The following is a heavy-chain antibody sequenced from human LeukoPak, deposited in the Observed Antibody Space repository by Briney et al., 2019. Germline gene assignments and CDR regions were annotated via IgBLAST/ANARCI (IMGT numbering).Heavy chain of an antibody. J-gene: IGHJ6*02. CDR1: GGSFSGYY. D-gene: IGHD4-23*01. Sequence: SETLSLTCAVYGGSFSGYYWSWIRQPPGKGLEWIGEINHSGSTNYNPSLRSRVTISVDTSKNQFSLKLSSVTAADTAVYYCARHRSGGYYYYYGMDVWGQGTTVTVSS. V-gene: IGHV4-34*01. CDR2: INHSGST. CDR3: ARHRSGGYYYYYGMDV.